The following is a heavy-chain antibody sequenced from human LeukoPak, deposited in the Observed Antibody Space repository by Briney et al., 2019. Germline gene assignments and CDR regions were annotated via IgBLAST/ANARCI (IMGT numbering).Heavy chain of an antibody. CDR3: ARDYMAGTTRGHFDY. CDR1: GFTFSSYG. CDR2: IWYDGSDK. D-gene: IGHD6-19*01. Sequence: PGGSLRLSCAASGFTFSSYGMHWVRQSPGTGLEWVAVIWYDGSDKYYADSVKGRFTISRDNPKNTLNLQMNSLRAEDTAVYYCARDYMAGTTRGHFDYWGQGTLVTVSS. J-gene: IGHJ4*02. V-gene: IGHV3-33*01.